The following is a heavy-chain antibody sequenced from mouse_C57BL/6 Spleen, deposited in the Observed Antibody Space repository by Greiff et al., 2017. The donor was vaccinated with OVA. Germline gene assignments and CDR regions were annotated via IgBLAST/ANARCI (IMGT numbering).Heavy chain of an antibody. CDR1: GYTFTDYY. V-gene: IGHV1-19*01. CDR2: INPYNGGT. J-gene: IGHJ3*01. CDR3: ARGGGYDYDVGFAY. Sequence: VQLKESGPVLVKPGASVKMSCKASGYTFTDYYMNWVKQSHGKSLEWIGVINPYNGGTSYNQKFKGKATLTVDKSSSTAYMELNSLTSEDSAVYYCARGGGYDYDVGFAYWGQGTLVTVSA. D-gene: IGHD2-4*01.